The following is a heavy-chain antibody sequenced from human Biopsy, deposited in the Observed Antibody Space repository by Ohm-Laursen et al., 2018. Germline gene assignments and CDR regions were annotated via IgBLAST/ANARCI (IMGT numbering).Heavy chain of an antibody. J-gene: IGHJ4*02. V-gene: IGHV4-34*01. CDR3: ARRTLFTHYFDF. CDR1: GKTFSDYY. CDR2: INQSGRT. Sequence: TLPLTCEVYGKTFSDYYWSWIRQPPGKGLEWIGQINQSGRTNYNPSLKSRVTLSVDTSKTQLSLSLSSVTAADTAVYHCARRTLFTHYFDFWGPGTLVTVSS. D-gene: IGHD3-3*01.